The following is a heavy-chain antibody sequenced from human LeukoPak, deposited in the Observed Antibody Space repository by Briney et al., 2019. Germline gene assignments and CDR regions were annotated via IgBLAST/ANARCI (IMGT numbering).Heavy chain of an antibody. CDR3: AKGGKYDILTGYRRSRLLGDF. D-gene: IGHD3-9*01. J-gene: IGHJ4*02. CDR2: IRYYGSNK. CDR1: GFPFSTYG. V-gene: IGHV3-30*02. Sequence: GGSLRLSCATSGFPFSTYGMHWVPQPPGKGLEGVPFIRYYGSNKYYADSVKGRFIISRDNSKNTLFLQMNSLRPEDTAVYYCAKGGKYDILTGYRRSRLLGDFWGQGTLVTVSS.